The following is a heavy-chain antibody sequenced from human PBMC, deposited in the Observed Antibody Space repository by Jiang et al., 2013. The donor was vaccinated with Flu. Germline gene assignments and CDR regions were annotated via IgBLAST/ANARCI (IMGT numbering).Heavy chain of an antibody. CDR3: ARDASLGLDF. J-gene: IGHJ4*02. D-gene: IGHD3-16*01. Sequence: PGLVKPAQTLSLICTVSGGSIRDGGHYWTWIRQRPGEALEFIGYIHHGGATYYNPSIRSRITMSVDPSKKQFYLDMRSVTGADTAVYYCARDASLGLDFWGQGTLVTVSS. CDR2: IHHGGAT. CDR1: GGSIRDGGHY. V-gene: IGHV4-31*03.